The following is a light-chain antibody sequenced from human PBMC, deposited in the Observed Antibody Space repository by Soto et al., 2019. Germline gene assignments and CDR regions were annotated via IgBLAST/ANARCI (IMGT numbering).Light chain of an antibody. CDR1: SSNIGAGYD. V-gene: IGLV1-40*01. J-gene: IGLJ1*01. Sequence: QSVLTQPPSVSGAPGQRVTISCTGSSSNIGAGYDVHWYQQLPGTAPKLLIYGNSNRPSGVPDRFSGSKSGTSASLAITGLQAEDEADYYCQSYDSSLSAYVFCTGTKLTVL. CDR3: QSYDSSLSAYV. CDR2: GNS.